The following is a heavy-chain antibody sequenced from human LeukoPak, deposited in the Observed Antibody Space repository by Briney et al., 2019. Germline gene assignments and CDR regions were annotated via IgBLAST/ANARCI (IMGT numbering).Heavy chain of an antibody. J-gene: IGHJ4*02. CDR3: ARPYYGSGSSSPVFDY. Sequence: GASVKVSCKASGYTFTGYYMHWVRQAPGQGLEWMGWINPNSGGTNYAQRFQGRVTMTRDTSISTAYMELSRLRSDDTAVYYCARPYYGSGSSSPVFDYWGQGTLVTVSS. V-gene: IGHV1-2*02. CDR2: INPNSGGT. CDR1: GYTFTGYY. D-gene: IGHD3-10*01.